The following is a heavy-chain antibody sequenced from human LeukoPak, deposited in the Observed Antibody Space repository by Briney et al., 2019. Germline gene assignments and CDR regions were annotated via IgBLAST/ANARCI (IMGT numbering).Heavy chain of an antibody. Sequence: GGSLRLSCAASGLTFSGYVMSWARQAPGKGLEWVAAISANGGRTYYTESVKGHFTISRDNSKNTLYPQMNSLRADDTAVYYCAKGPERRGFCSGSACYSDCWGQGTLVTVSS. CDR3: AKGPERRGFCSGSACYSDC. CDR2: ISANGGRT. CDR1: GLTFSGYV. D-gene: IGHD2-8*02. J-gene: IGHJ4*02. V-gene: IGHV3-23*01.